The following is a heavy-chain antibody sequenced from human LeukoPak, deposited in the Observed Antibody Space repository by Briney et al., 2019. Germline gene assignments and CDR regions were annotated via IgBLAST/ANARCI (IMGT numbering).Heavy chain of an antibody. CDR2: ISSSSSYI. CDR3: ASGYCSGGSCYPYYYGMDV. J-gene: IGHJ6*02. CDR1: GFTFSSYS. Sequence: GSLRLSCAASGFTFSSYSMNWVRQAPGKGLEWVSSISSSSSYIYYADSVKGRFTISRDNAKNSLYLQMNSLRAEDTAVYYCASGYCSGGSCYPYYYGMDVWGQGTTVTVSS. V-gene: IGHV3-21*04. D-gene: IGHD2-15*01.